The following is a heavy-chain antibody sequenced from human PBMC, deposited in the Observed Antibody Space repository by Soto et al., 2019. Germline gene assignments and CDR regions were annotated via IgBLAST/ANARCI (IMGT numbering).Heavy chain of an antibody. CDR1: GFAFDVYW. CDR2: IKQDGSEI. D-gene: IGHD3-3*01. Sequence: GGSLRLSCAASGFAFDVYWMSWVRQAPGKGLEWVANIKQDGSEIYYVDSVKGRFTISRDNARNSLYLQMKSLRDEDTAVYYCARDWRAIFGWVFWGQGTQVTVSS. J-gene: IGHJ4*02. V-gene: IGHV3-7*01. CDR3: ARDWRAIFGWVF.